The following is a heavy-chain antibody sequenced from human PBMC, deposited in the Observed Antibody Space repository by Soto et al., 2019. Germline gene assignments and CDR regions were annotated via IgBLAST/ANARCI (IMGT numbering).Heavy chain of an antibody. D-gene: IGHD4-17*01. CDR2: ISSSSSTI. Sequence: EVQLVESGGGLVQPGGSLRLSCAASGFTFSSYSMNWVRQAPGKGLEWVSYISSSSSTIYYADSVKGRFTISRDNAKNSLYLQMNSLRDEDTAVYYCARFGAHYGDTTGFAFDYWGQGTLVTVSS. J-gene: IGHJ4*02. CDR1: GFTFSSYS. CDR3: ARFGAHYGDTTGFAFDY. V-gene: IGHV3-48*02.